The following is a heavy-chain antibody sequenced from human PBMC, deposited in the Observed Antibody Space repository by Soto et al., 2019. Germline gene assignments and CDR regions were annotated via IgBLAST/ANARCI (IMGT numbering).Heavy chain of an antibody. Sequence: GGSLRLSCAASGFTFSNAWMSWVRQAPGKGLEWVGRIKSKTDGGKTDYAEPVKGKFTITSDDSKNTLYLQMNSLKTEDTAVYYCTTGFRAAYSSSWNWFDPWGQGTLVTVSS. CDR3: TTGFRAAYSSSWNWFDP. D-gene: IGHD6-13*01. CDR1: GFTFSNAW. J-gene: IGHJ5*02. V-gene: IGHV3-15*01. CDR2: IKSKTDGGKT.